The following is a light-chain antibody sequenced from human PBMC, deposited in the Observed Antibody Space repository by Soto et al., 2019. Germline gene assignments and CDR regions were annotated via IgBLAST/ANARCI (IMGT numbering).Light chain of an antibody. CDR3: HQYNSWPLT. CDR2: GAS. J-gene: IGKJ4*01. CDR1: QSVYSN. Sequence: EVVMTQSPATLSVSPGERATLSCRASQSVYSNLAWYQQKPGQAPRLLIYGASTRATGLPARFSGSGSGTEFTLTISSLQSEDFAVYYCHQYNSWPLTFGGETKVEIK. V-gene: IGKV3-15*01.